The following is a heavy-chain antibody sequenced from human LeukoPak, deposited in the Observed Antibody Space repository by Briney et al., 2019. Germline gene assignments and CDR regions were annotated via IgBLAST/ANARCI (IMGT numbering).Heavy chain of an antibody. V-gene: IGHV4-31*03. CDR3: ARDDLGYCSSTSCYGAFDI. CDR2: IYYSGST. Sequence: SETLSLTCSVSGGSIKGGGFFWNWVRQHPGKGLEWIGHIYYSGSTSYNPSVKSRVTISVDTSKNQFSLKLSSVTAADTAVYYCARDDLGYCSSTSCYGAFDIWGQGTMVTVPS. CDR1: GGSIKGGGFF. J-gene: IGHJ3*02. D-gene: IGHD2-2*01.